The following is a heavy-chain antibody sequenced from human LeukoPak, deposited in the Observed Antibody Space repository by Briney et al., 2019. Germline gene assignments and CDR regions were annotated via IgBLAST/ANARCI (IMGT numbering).Heavy chain of an antibody. V-gene: IGHV3-23*01. CDR2: ISGSGGST. Sequence: PGGSLRLSCAASGFTFSSYWMSWVRQAPGKGPEWVSAISGSGGSTYYADSVKGRFTISRDNSKNTLYLQMNSLRAEDTAVYYCAKDRHYYDSRPLDYWGQGTLVTVSS. D-gene: IGHD3-22*01. J-gene: IGHJ4*02. CDR1: GFTFSSYW. CDR3: AKDRHYYDSRPLDY.